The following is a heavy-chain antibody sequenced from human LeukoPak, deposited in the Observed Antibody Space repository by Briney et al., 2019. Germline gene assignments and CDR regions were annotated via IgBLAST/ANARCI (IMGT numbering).Heavy chain of an antibody. D-gene: IGHD5-24*01. Sequence: ASVKVSCKFSGYTLTELSMHWVRQAPGKGREGMGGFDPEDGETIYAQKFQGRVTMTEDTSTDTAYMELSSLRSEDTAVYYCATAVAKITTVALDYWGQGTLVTVSS. CDR2: FDPEDGET. J-gene: IGHJ4*02. CDR1: GYTLTELS. V-gene: IGHV1-24*01. CDR3: ATAVAKITTVALDY.